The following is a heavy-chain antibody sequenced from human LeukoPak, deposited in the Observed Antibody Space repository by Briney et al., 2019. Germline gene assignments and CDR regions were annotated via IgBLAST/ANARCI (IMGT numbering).Heavy chain of an antibody. V-gene: IGHV3-23*01. CDR3: ARVRGGGFRTADS. CDR1: GFTFSSYA. Sequence: PGGSLRLSCAASGFTFSSYAMSWVRQAPGKGLGWVSAISGSGGSTYYADSVKGRFTISRDNSKNTLFLQMNSLRGEDTAVYYCARVRGGGFRTADSWGQGTLVTVSS. J-gene: IGHJ4*02. CDR2: ISGSGGST. D-gene: IGHD1-14*01.